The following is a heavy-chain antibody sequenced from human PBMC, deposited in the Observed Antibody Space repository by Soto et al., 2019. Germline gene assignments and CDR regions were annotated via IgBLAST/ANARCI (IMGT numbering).Heavy chain of an antibody. J-gene: IGHJ6*02. D-gene: IGHD6-13*01. CDR1: GGSITSSY. CDR3: ARTESSSWSFFYYGMDV. CDR2: VYYSGTT. V-gene: IGHV4-59*01. Sequence: QVQLQESGPGVLKPSETLSLTCTVSGGSITSSYWSWIRQPPGKGLEWIAYVYYSGTTNYNPSLESRVTMSMDKSNNQFSLRLSSVTAADTAVYYCARTESSSWSFFYYGMDVWGQGTTVTVSS.